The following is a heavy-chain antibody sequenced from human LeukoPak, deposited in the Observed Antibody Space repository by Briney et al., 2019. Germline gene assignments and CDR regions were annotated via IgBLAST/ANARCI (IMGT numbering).Heavy chain of an antibody. CDR3: ARVSSGWYSVGYYYGMDV. CDR1: GFTFSSYA. V-gene: IGHV3-30-3*01. J-gene: IGHJ6*02. CDR2: ITYDGSNR. Sequence: GGSLRLSCAASGFTFSSYAMHWVRQAPGKGLEWVAVITYDGSNRYYADSVKGRFTISRDNSKNTLYLQMNSLRAEDTAVYYCARVSSGWYSVGYYYGMDVWGQGTTVTVSS. D-gene: IGHD6-19*01.